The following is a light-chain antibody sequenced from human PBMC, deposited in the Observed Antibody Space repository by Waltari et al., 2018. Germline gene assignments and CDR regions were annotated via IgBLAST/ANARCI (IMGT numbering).Light chain of an antibody. J-gene: IGLJ3*02. Sequence: QSVLTQPPSVSEAPRQRVTISCSGSISNIGSNGVNWYQQVPGKAPNLLIYYDDLRPSALSDRFSGAKAGTSAALAISGLQFEDEAEYFCAAWDDSLNGRVFGGGTKLTVL. CDR3: AAWDDSLNGRV. CDR1: ISNIGSNG. V-gene: IGLV1-36*01. CDR2: YDD.